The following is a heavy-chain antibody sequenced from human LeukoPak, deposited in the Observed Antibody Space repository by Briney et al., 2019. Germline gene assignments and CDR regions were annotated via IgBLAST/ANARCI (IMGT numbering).Heavy chain of an antibody. CDR3: ARGPDILTGFNDY. CDR2: INPSGGST. J-gene: IGHJ4*02. CDR1: GYTFTSYY. V-gene: IGHV1-46*01. D-gene: IGHD3-9*01. Sequence: VASVKVSCKASGYTFTSYYMHWVRQAPGQGLEWMGIINPSGGSTSYAQKLQGRVTMTTDTSTSTAYMELRSLRSDDTAVYYCARGPDILTGFNDYWGQGTLVTVSS.